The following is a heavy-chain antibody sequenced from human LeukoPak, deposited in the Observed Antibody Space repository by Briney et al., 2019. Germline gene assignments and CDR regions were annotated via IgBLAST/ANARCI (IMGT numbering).Heavy chain of an antibody. V-gene: IGHV4-59*01. Sequence: SETLSLTCTVSGGSFSSYYWSWIRQPPGKGLEWIGYSYYGGDTNYNPSLKSRVTISVDTSKNQFSLKLSSVTAADTAVFYCARSWGSSSGIDNWGQGTLVTVSS. CDR2: SYYGGDT. CDR3: ARSWGSSSGIDN. J-gene: IGHJ4*02. CDR1: GGSFSSYY. D-gene: IGHD6-13*01.